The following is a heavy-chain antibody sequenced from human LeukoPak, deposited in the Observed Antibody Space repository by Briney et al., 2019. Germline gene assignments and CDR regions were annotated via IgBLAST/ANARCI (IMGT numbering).Heavy chain of an antibody. CDR1: GSMFTGYY. Sequence: ASVKVSCKAPGSMFTGYYMHWVRLAPGQGLEWMGWINPNSGGTNYAQKFQGRVTMTRDTSISTAYMDLNRLRSDDTAVYYCARVVAVTGTPVYYMDVWGKGTTVTVSS. CDR3: ARVVAVTGTPVYYMDV. D-gene: IGHD6-19*01. CDR2: INPNSGGT. J-gene: IGHJ6*03. V-gene: IGHV1-2*02.